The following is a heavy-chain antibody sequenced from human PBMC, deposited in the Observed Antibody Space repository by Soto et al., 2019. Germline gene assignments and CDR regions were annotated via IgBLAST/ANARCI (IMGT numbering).Heavy chain of an antibody. J-gene: IGHJ6*02. CDR1: GFTFSSYG. CDR2: ISYDGSNK. Sequence: QVQLVESGGGVVQPGRSLRLSCAASGFTFSSYGMHWVRQAPGKGLEWVAVISYDGSNKYYADSVKGRFTISRDNPKNTLYLEMNSLRAEDTAVYYCAKDQSVATIKGNGMAVWVQGTTVTVSS. D-gene: IGHD5-12*01. V-gene: IGHV3-30*18. CDR3: AKDQSVATIKGNGMAV.